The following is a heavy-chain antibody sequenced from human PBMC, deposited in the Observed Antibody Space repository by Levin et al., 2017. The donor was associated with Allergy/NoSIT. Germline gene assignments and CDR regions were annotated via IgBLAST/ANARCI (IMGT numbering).Heavy chain of an antibody. V-gene: IGHV3-15*01. D-gene: IGHD3-9*01. CDR3: TTCKLRYFDWLLDPTNWFDP. Sequence: GGSLRLSCAASGFTFSNAWMSWVRQAPGKGLEWVGRIKSKTDGGTTDYAAPVKGRFTISRDDSKNTLYLQMNSLKTEDTAVYYCTTCKLRYFDWLLDPTNWFDPWGQGTLVTVSS. J-gene: IGHJ5*02. CDR2: IKSKTDGGTT. CDR1: GFTFSNAW.